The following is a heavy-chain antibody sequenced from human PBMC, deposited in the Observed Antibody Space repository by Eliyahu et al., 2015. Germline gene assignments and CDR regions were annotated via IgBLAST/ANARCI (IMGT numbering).Heavy chain of an antibody. J-gene: IGHJ4*02. CDR1: GGSFSGYY. D-gene: IGHD3-22*01. CDR2: INHAGST. Sequence: QVQLQQWGAGLLKPSETLSLTCAVYGGSFSGYYWSWIRQSPGKGLEWVGGINHAGSTHYNPSLKGRVTISVDTSKDQFSLKLSSVTAADTAVYYCAGSMIGLDYWGQGTPVTVSS. V-gene: IGHV4-34*01. CDR3: AGSMIGLDY.